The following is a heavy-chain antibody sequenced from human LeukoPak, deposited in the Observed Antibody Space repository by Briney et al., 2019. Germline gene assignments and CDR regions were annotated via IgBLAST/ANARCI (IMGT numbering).Heavy chain of an antibody. D-gene: IGHD6-19*01. CDR3: TRWRGYSSGWSGPFDD. CDR1: GYSFTGHY. Sequence: ASVTVSCKASGYSFTGHYMHWVRQAPGQGLEWMGWIDPNSGGTNYAQNFQGRVTMTRDTSISTGYMELSRLTSDDSAIYYCTRWRGYSSGWSGPFDDWGQGTLVTVSS. CDR2: IDPNSGGT. J-gene: IGHJ4*02. V-gene: IGHV1-2*02.